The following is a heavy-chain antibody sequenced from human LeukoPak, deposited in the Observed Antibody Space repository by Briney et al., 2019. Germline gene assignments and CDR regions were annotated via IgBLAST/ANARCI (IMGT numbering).Heavy chain of an antibody. D-gene: IGHD1-26*01. CDR3: ARGASIVGARFFDY. V-gene: IGHV4-59*11. CDR1: GGSISRHY. Sequence: SETLSLTCTVSGGSISRHYSSWIRQPPGKGLEWIGYIYYSGSTNYNPSLKSRVTISVGTSKDQFSLKLSSVTAADTAVYYCARGASIVGARFFDYWGQGTLVTVSS. CDR2: IYYSGST. J-gene: IGHJ4*02.